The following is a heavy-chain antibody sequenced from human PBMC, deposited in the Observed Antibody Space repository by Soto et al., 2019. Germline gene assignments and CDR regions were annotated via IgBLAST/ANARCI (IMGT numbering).Heavy chain of an antibody. D-gene: IGHD5-12*01. CDR3: ARARRGYSGYDYVGYYYYGMDV. Sequence: QVQLVQSGAEVKKPGSSVKVSCKASGGTFSSYAISWVRQAPGQGLEWMGGIIPIFGTANYAQKFQGRVTITADDSTSTAYMELSSLRSEDTAVYYCARARRGYSGYDYVGYYYYGMDVWGQGTTVTVSS. J-gene: IGHJ6*02. V-gene: IGHV1-69*01. CDR1: GGTFSSYA. CDR2: IIPIFGTA.